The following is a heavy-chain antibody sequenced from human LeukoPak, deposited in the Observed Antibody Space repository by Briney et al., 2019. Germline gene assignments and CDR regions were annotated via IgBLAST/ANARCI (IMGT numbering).Heavy chain of an antibody. D-gene: IGHD2-8*01. Sequence: GGSLRLSCAASGFTFSNYAMTWVRQAPGKGLEWVSVIGGSDGSTHYADSVKGRFTISRDNSKNTLNLQMSSLRAEDTAVYYCERDPMGRGGVIFDHWGQGSLVTVSS. CDR2: IGGSDGST. J-gene: IGHJ4*02. CDR1: GFTFSNYA. CDR3: ERDPMGRGGVIFDH. V-gene: IGHV3-23*01.